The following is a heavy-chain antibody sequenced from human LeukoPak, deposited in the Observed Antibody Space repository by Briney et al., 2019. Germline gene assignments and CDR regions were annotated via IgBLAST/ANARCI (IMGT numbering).Heavy chain of an antibody. CDR3: AKYYGDYVVDY. J-gene: IGHJ4*02. Sequence: SETLSHTRTVSGGSISSFYWSWLRPPAEKGVEWIGRIYTSGSTNYNPSLKSRVTMSVDTSKNQFSLKLSSVTAADTAVYYCAKYYGDYVVDYWGQGTLVTVSS. CDR1: GGSISSFY. D-gene: IGHD4-17*01. CDR2: IYTSGST. V-gene: IGHV4-4*07.